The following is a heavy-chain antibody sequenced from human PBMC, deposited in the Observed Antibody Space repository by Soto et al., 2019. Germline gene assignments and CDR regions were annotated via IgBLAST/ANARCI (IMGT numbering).Heavy chain of an antibody. D-gene: IGHD2-15*01. CDR1: GFTFGDYA. CDR3: ATVLGPSFCTGGSCYYAFDI. J-gene: IGHJ3*02. Sequence: PGGSLRLSCTASGFTFGDYAMSWFRQAPGKGLEWVGFIRSKAYGGTTEYAASVKGRSTISRDDSKNTLYLQMNSLKTEDTAVYYCATVLGPSFCTGGSCYYAFDIWGQGTMVTVSS. V-gene: IGHV3-49*03. CDR2: IRSKAYGGTT.